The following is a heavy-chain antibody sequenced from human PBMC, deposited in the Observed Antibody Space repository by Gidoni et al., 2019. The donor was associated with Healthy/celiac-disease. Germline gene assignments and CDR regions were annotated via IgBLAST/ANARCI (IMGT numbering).Heavy chain of an antibody. D-gene: IGHD3-22*01. CDR3: AKDRNSSGYYYFDY. Sequence: QVQLVESGGGVVQPGRSLSLSCAASGFTFSSYGMHWVRQAPGKGLEWVAVISYDGSNKYYADSVKGRFTISRDNSKNTLYLQMNSLRAEDTAVYYCAKDRNSSGYYYFDYWGQGTLVTVSS. CDR2: ISYDGSNK. J-gene: IGHJ4*02. CDR1: GFTFSSYG. V-gene: IGHV3-30*18.